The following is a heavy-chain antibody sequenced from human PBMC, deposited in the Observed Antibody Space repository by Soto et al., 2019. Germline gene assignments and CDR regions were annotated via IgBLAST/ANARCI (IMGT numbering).Heavy chain of an antibody. D-gene: IGHD6-25*01. CDR3: ARSGLRSHDAFDI. Sequence: EVQLVESGGGLVQPGGSLRLSCAASGFTVSSNYMSWVRQAPGKGLEWVSVIYSGGSTYYADSVKGRFTISRHNSKNTLYLQMNSLRAEDTAVYYCARSGLRSHDAFDIWGQGTMVTVSS. CDR1: GFTVSSNY. J-gene: IGHJ3*02. V-gene: IGHV3-53*04. CDR2: IYSGGST.